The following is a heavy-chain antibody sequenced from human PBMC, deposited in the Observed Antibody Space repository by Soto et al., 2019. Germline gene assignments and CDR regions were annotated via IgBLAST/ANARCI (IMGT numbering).Heavy chain of an antibody. V-gene: IGHV1-69*13. J-gene: IGHJ6*02. Sequence: SVKVSCKASGGTFSSYAISWVRQAPGQGLEWMGGIIPIFGTANYAQKFQGRVTITADESTSTAYMELSSLRSEDTAVYYCARVAAAAGTSYYYYGMDVWGQGTTVTVSS. CDR2: IIPIFGTA. CDR3: ARVAAAAGTSYYYYGMDV. CDR1: GGTFSSYA. D-gene: IGHD6-13*01.